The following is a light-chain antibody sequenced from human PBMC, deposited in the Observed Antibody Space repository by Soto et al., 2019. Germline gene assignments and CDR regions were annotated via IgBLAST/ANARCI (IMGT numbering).Light chain of an antibody. CDR3: SSYTSSITLYV. CDR2: DVT. Sequence: QSALTQPASVSGSPGQSITISCTGTSSDVGGYNYVSWYQQDPGKAPKLMIYDVTNKPSGVSNRFSGSKSGNRASLTISGLEAEDEADYDCSSYTSSITLYVFGGGTKLTVL. CDR1: SSDVGGYNY. V-gene: IGLV2-14*01. J-gene: IGLJ3*02.